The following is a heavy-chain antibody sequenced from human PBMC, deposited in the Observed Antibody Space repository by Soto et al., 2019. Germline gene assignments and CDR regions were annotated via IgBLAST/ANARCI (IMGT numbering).Heavy chain of an antibody. Sequence: SETLSLTCTVSGGSISSGGYYWSWIRQHPGKGLEWIGYIYYSGSTYYNPSLKSRVTISVDTSKNQFSLKLSSVTAADTAVYYCARGYQGNYYGMDVWGQGTTVTVSS. V-gene: IGHV4-31*03. CDR1: GGSISSGGYY. J-gene: IGHJ6*02. CDR3: ARGYQGNYYGMDV. CDR2: IYYSGST. D-gene: IGHD3-16*02.